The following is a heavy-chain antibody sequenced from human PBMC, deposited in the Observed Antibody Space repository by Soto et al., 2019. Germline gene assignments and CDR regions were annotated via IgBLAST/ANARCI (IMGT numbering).Heavy chain of an antibody. D-gene: IGHD3-10*01. CDR1: GYTFTSYG. V-gene: IGHV1-18*01. Sequence: ASVKVSCKASGYTFTSYGISWVRQAPGQGLEWMGWISAYNGNTNYAQKLQGRVTMTTDTSTSTAYMELRSLRSDDTAVYYCAASLPGGITMVRDCVGFDHWGHGTLVPVSS. J-gene: IGHJ4*01. CDR3: AASLPGGITMVRDCVGFDH. CDR2: ISAYNGNT.